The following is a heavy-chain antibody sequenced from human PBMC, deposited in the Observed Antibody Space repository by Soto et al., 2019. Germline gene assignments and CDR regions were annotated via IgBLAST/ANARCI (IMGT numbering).Heavy chain of an antibody. CDR3: VKGKESGYRGAFDS. D-gene: IGHD5-18*01. CDR2: VSGRGSSP. V-gene: IGHV3-23*01. CDR1: GFNFGSYA. Sequence: EEQLLESGGGLVQPGGSLRLSCAATGFNFGSYAMGWVRQAPGKGLEWVSGVSGRGSSPYYADSVKGRLTISKDKSKNTLYLDLNNLRSEDTAVYFCVKGKESGYRGAFDSWGQGTMVTVSS. J-gene: IGHJ4*02.